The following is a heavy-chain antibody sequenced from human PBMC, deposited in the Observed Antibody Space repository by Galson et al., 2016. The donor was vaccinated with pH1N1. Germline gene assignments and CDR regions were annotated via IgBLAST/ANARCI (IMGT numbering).Heavy chain of an antibody. V-gene: IGHV3-7*01. J-gene: IGHJ6*02. CDR2: IKQDGSVK. CDR1: GFTFSTYW. Sequence: SLRLSCAAPGFTFSTYWMTWVRQAPGKGLEWVANIKQDGSVKYYVDSVKGRFTISRDNAKNSLFLQLNSLRAGDTAVYFCVRDHDYDDSDPSHYYHGLDVWGQGTTVTVSS. D-gene: IGHD4-17*01. CDR3: VRDHDYDDSDPSHYYHGLDV.